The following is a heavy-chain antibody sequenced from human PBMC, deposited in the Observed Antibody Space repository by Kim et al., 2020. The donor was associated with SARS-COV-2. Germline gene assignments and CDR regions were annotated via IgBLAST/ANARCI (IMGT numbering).Heavy chain of an antibody. CDR1: GFTFSDYE. J-gene: IGHJ6*02. Sequence: GGSLRLSCVGSGFTFSDYEMSGVRQAPGKGLEWISFISRSSATIYYADSVKGRFTISRENAKNSLYLQMNSLRDEDTAVYYCARFFYYALDVWGQGTTVTVSS. CDR3: ARFFYYALDV. V-gene: IGHV3-48*02. D-gene: IGHD3-3*01. CDR2: ISRSSATI.